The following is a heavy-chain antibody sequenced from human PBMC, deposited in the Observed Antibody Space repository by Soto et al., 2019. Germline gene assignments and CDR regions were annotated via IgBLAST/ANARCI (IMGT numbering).Heavy chain of an antibody. CDR3: ARDRGVVTSGSAYYFDY. J-gene: IGHJ4*02. CDR2: ISGYNGNT. CDR1: GYTFRSYG. Sequence: QVQLVQSGPEVKKPGASVKVSCKATGYTFRSYGVTWVRQAPGQGLEWMGWISGYNGNTEYAQKLHGRATMTTYTSTSTVYMELRSLGSADTAVDYCARDRGVVTSGSAYYFDYSCQGTLVTVSS. V-gene: IGHV1-18*01. D-gene: IGHD2-2*01.